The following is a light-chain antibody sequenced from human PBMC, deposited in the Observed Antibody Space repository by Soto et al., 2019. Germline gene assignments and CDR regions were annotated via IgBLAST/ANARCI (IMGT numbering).Light chain of an antibody. CDR1: QSLSSSS. CDR3: QKYDSSPRT. Sequence: VLTQSPGTLSMSPGERATLSCRASQSLSSSSLAWYQQKPGQAPRLLISGESSRAADIPDRFSGSGSGTDLNLTINRLEPEDVAVYYGQKYDSSPRTFGRGTKVDIK. V-gene: IGKV3-20*01. CDR2: GES. J-gene: IGKJ1*01.